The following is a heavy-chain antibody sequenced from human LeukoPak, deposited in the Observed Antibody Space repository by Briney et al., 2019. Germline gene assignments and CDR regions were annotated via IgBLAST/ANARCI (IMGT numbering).Heavy chain of an antibody. CDR3: ASRGYSGYDLDY. V-gene: IGHV4-31*03. CDR1: GGSISSGGYY. J-gene: IGHJ4*02. CDR2: IYYSGST. D-gene: IGHD5-12*01. Sequence: PSETLSLTCTVSGGSISSGGYYWSWIRQHPGKGLEWIGYIYYSGSTYYNPSLKSRVTISVDTSKNQFSLKLSSVTAADTAVYYCASRGYSGYDLDYWGQGTLVTVSS.